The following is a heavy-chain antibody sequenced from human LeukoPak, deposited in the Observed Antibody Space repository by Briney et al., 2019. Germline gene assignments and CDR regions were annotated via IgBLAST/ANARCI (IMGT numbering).Heavy chain of an antibody. Sequence: ASVKVSCKASGYTFTGYYMHWVRQAPGQGLEWMGWINPNSGGTNYAQKFQGRVTMTRDTSISTAYMELSRLRSDDTAVYYCARDRGITMVLGVIGYWGQGTLVTVSS. CDR2: INPNSGGT. J-gene: IGHJ4*02. CDR1: GYTFTGYY. V-gene: IGHV1-2*02. CDR3: ARDRGITMVLGVIGY. D-gene: IGHD3-10*01.